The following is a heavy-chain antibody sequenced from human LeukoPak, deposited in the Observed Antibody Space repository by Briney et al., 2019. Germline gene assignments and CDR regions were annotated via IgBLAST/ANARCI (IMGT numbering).Heavy chain of an antibody. CDR3: ARDLFPDY. J-gene: IGHJ4*02. Sequence: PSETLSLTCTVSGGSISSYYWSWIRQPPGKGLEWIGYIYYSGSTTYNPSLKGRVTISIDRSKNQFSLKLNSVTAADTAVYYCARDLFPDYWGQGTLVTVSS. CDR2: IYYSGST. D-gene: IGHD2-21*01. CDR1: GGSISSYY. V-gene: IGHV4-59*01.